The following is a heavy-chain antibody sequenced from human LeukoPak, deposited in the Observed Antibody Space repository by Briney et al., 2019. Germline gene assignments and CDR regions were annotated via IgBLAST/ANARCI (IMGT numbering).Heavy chain of an antibody. Sequence: GESLKISCKGSGYSFTSYWIAWVRQMPGKGPEWMGIIYPGDSDTRYSPSFQGQVTISADKSISTAYLQWGSLKASDTAMYYCARGVVVVPSAMCCNWFDPWGQGTLVTVSS. D-gene: IGHD2-2*01. J-gene: IGHJ5*02. CDR1: GYSFTSYW. CDR2: IYPGDSDT. CDR3: ARGVVVVPSAMCCNWFDP. V-gene: IGHV5-51*01.